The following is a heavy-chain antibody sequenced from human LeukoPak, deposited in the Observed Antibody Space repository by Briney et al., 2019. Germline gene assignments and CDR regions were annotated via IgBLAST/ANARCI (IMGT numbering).Heavy chain of an antibody. D-gene: IGHD6-19*01. V-gene: IGHV1-8*03. CDR3: ARGQQWLAPFDY. Sequence: ASVKVSCKASGYTFSRYDINWVRQAPGQGLECMGWVNPDSGHTAYAQKFRGRVTITRSTSMNTAYLDLTSLRSDDTAVYYCARGQQWLAPFDYWGQGTLVTVSS. CDR1: GYTFSRYD. J-gene: IGHJ4*02. CDR2: VNPDSGHT.